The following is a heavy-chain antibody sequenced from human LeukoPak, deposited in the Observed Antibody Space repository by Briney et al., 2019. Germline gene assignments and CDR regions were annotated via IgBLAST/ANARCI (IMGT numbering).Heavy chain of an antibody. CDR2: IYHSGST. CDR1: GYSISSDYF. V-gene: IGHV4-38-2*02. CDR3: AREFNYDFWSGYRTPDAFDI. D-gene: IGHD3-3*01. Sequence: SETLSLTCSVSGYSISSDYFWGWIRQPPGKGLEWIGSIYHSGSTYYNPSLKSRVTMSVDTSKNQFSLKLSSVTAADTAVYYCAREFNYDFWSGYRTPDAFDIWGQGTMVTVSS. J-gene: IGHJ3*02.